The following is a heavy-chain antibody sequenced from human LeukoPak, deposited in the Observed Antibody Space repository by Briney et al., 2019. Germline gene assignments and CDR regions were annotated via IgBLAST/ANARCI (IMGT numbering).Heavy chain of an antibody. CDR1: GGSISSYY. CDR3: ARDALRLGFDY. Sequence: SETLSLTCTVSGGSISSYYWSWIRQPPGKGLERIGYIYYSGSTNYNPSLKSRVTISVDTSKNQFSLKLSSVTAADTAVYYCARDALRLGFDYWGQGTLVTVSS. D-gene: IGHD3-16*01. CDR2: IYYSGST. V-gene: IGHV4-59*12. J-gene: IGHJ4*02.